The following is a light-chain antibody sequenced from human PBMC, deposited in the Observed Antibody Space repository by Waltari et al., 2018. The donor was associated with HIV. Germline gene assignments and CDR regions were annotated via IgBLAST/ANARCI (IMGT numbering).Light chain of an antibody. CDR2: EVT. CDR3: SSYSGRNRSVI. Sequence: QSALTQPPSASGSPGQAVTISFTGTSSYVGGHTYVSWYHQHPGKAPKLIISEVTKRPSGVPDRFSGSKSGNTASLTVSGLQAEDEGDYFCSSYSGRNRSVIFGGGTRVTVL. CDR1: SSYVGGHTY. V-gene: IGLV2-8*01. J-gene: IGLJ2*01.